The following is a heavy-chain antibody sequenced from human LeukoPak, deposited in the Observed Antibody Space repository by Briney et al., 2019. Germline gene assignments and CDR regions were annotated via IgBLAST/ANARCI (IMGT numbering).Heavy chain of an antibody. CDR3: ARDVDRSHDSWYRLPLRYYYYGMDV. J-gene: IGHJ6*02. CDR1: GFTFSSYS. CDR2: ISSSSSYI. V-gene: IGHV3-21*01. D-gene: IGHD6-13*01. Sequence: GGSLRLSCAASGFTFSSYSMNWVRQAPGKGLEWVSSISSSSSYIYYADSVKGRFTISRDNAKNSLYLQMNSLRAEDTAVYYCARDVDRSHDSWYRLPLRYYYYGMDVWGQGTTVTVSS.